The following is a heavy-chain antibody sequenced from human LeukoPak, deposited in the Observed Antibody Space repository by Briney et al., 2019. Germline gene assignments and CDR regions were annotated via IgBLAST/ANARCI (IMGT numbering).Heavy chain of an antibody. CDR1: GFTFSSYG. J-gene: IGHJ4*02. Sequence: GGSLRLSCAASGFTFSSYGMHWVRQAPGKGLEWVAVIWYDGSNKYYADFVKGGFTISRDNSKNTLYLQMNSLRAEDTAVYYCAKDPDYGDYYFDYWGQGTLVTVSS. CDR2: IWYDGSNK. V-gene: IGHV3-33*06. CDR3: AKDPDYGDYYFDY. D-gene: IGHD4-17*01.